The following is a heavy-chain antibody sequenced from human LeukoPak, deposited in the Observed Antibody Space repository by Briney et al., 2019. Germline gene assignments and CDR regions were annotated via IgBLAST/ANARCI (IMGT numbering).Heavy chain of an antibody. Sequence: GASVKVSCKVSGYTLTELSMHWVRQAPGKGLEWMGGFDPEDGETIYAQEFQGRVTMTEDTSTDTAYMELSSLRSEDTAVYYCATVRLGDFAAYFFDYWGQGTLVTVSS. CDR3: ATVRLGDFAAYFFDY. V-gene: IGHV1-24*01. CDR2: FDPEDGET. CDR1: GYTLTELS. J-gene: IGHJ4*02. D-gene: IGHD3-16*01.